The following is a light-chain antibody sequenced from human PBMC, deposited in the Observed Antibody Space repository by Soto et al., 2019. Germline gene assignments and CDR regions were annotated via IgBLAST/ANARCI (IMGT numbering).Light chain of an antibody. CDR2: GVS. J-gene: IGKJ2*01. Sequence: EVEMTQSPATLSVSPGERATLSCRASQSVRSNLAWYQQKPGQPPRLLIYGVSTRATGVPARFSGSGSATEFTLTISNLQSEDLAVYYCQQYNNWPPVTFGQGTKLEIK. V-gene: IGKV3-15*01. CDR1: QSVRSN. CDR3: QQYNNWPPVT.